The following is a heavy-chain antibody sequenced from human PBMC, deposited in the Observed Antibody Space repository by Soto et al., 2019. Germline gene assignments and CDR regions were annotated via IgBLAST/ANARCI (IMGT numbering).Heavy chain of an antibody. CDR3: AARVAAFRGVPDY. V-gene: IGHV4-4*02. CDR2: ISHSGSS. D-gene: IGHD6-13*01. J-gene: IGHJ4*02. CDR1: VGSISSSNW. Sequence: PSETLSLTCTVSVGSISSSNWWSWVRQPPGKGLEGVGEISHSGSSDYSPSLKSRVTISVDKSKNQFSLILSSVTAADTAVYYCAARVAAFRGVPDYWGQGTLVTVSS.